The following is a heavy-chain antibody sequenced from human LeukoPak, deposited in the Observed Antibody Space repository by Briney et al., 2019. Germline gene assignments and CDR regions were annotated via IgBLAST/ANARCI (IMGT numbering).Heavy chain of an antibody. V-gene: IGHV3-48*04. CDR1: EFTFVRYA. Sequence: GGSLRLSCAASEFTFVRYAMSWVRQAPGKGREWVSYISRSSFKIGYADSVKGRFTISRDNSKNSLYLQMDSLRVEDTAVYYCVRDPSYGSSWYYYMDVWGKGTTVTVSS. D-gene: IGHD6-13*01. CDR2: ISRSSFKI. J-gene: IGHJ6*03. CDR3: VRDPSYGSSWYYYMDV.